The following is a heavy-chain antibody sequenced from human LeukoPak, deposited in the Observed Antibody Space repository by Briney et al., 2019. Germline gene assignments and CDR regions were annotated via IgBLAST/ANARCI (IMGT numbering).Heavy chain of an antibody. CDR3: ARLHDFWSGYHLDY. CDR2: IYYSGST. CDR1: GGSISSSSYY. V-gene: IGHV4-39*01. D-gene: IGHD3-3*01. Sequence: SETLSLTCTVSGGSISSSSYYWGWIRQPPGKGLEWIGSIYYSGSTYYNPSLKSRVTISVDTSRNQFSLKLSSVTAADTAVYYCARLHDFWSGYHLDYWGQGTLVTVSS. J-gene: IGHJ4*02.